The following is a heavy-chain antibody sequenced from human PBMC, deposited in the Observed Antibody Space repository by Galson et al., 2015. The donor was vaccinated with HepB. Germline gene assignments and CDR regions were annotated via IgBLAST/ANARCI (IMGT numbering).Heavy chain of an antibody. CDR2: ITWDGGSS. Sequence: SLRLSCAASGFTFDDYAMHWVRQAPGKGLEWVSLITWDGGSSYYADSVKGRFTVSRDNSKNSLFLQMDSLRAEDTAFYYCAKDKRASYPGLIDFWGQGTLVTVSS. D-gene: IGHD1-26*01. CDR3: AKDKRASYPGLIDF. J-gene: IGHJ4*02. V-gene: IGHV3-43D*03. CDR1: GFTFDDYA.